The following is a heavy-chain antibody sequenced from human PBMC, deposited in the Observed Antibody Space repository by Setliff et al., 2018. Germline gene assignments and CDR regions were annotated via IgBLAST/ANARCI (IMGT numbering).Heavy chain of an antibody. CDR3: AREQWLDPPGYYYMDV. Sequence: SETLSLTCTVSGGSISSYYWSWIRQPAGKGLEWIGHIYIGGSANYNPSLKSRVTMSIDTSKNQFSLKRNSVTAADMAVYYCAREQWLDPPGYYYMDVWAKGTTVTGS. CDR2: IYIGGSA. CDR1: GGSISSYY. V-gene: IGHV4-4*07. D-gene: IGHD6-19*01. J-gene: IGHJ6*03.